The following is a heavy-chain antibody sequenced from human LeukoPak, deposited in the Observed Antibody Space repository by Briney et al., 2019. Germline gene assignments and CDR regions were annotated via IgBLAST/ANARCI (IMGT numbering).Heavy chain of an antibody. CDR1: GYTFTNYV. CDR2: ISGYNGNT. Sequence: ASVKVSSKPSGYTFTNYVINWLRQAPGQELKWIGWISGYNGNTNYAQKLQGRVTMTTDTSTTPAYMELRSLRSHDTAMYYLARGGYGGNPDCWGQGTLVTVSS. V-gene: IGHV1-18*01. J-gene: IGHJ4*02. D-gene: IGHD4-23*01. CDR3: ARGGYGGNPDC.